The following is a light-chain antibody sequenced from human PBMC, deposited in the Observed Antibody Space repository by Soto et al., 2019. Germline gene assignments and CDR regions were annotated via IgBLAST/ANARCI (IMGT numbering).Light chain of an antibody. V-gene: IGLV2-14*01. CDR1: SSDIGGYNF. CDR2: EVS. CDR3: SSHTSSSTDV. J-gene: IGLJ1*01. Sequence: QSALTQPASVSGSPGQSITISCTGISSDIGGYNFVSWYQQHPGKAPKLMIYEVSNRPSGVSNRFSGSESGNTASLTISGLQAEDEADYYCSSHTSSSTDVFGTGTKLTVL.